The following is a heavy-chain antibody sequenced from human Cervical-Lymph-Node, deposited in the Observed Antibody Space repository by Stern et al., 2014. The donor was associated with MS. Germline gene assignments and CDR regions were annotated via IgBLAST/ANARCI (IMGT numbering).Heavy chain of an antibody. J-gene: IGHJ6*02. CDR2: ISDSGHTI. V-gene: IGHV3-11*01. CDR1: GFTFSRYY. Sequence: VQLVESGGGLVKPGGSLRLSCAAPGFTFSRYYMSWIRQAPGKGLERVSYISDSGHTIYYADSVKGRFSISRDNARNSLYLQMNSLRAEDTAVYYCARERVTRDYYYGMDVWGQGTTVTVSS. CDR3: ARERVTRDYYYGMDV. D-gene: IGHD4-11*01.